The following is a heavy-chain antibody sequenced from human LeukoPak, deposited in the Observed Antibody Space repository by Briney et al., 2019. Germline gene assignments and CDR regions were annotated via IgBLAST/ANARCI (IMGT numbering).Heavy chain of an antibody. CDR1: GFTFSSYW. V-gene: IGHV3-7*01. CDR3: ARTVLSTVTTPLAFDI. D-gene: IGHD4-17*01. CDR2: IKQDGSEK. J-gene: IGHJ3*02. Sequence: PGGSLRPSCAASGFTFSSYWMSWVRQAPGKGLEWVANIKQDGSEKYYVDSVKGRFTISRDNAKNSLYLQMNSLRAEDTAVYYCARTVLSTVTTPLAFDIWGQGTMVTVSS.